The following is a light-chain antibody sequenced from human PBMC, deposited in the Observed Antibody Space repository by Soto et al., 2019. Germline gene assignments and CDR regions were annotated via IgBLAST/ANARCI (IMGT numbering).Light chain of an antibody. CDR1: QSVSSS. J-gene: IGKJ1*01. Sequence: EVVMTQSPATLSMSPGERANLSCRASQSVSSSLAWYQQKPGQAPRLLIYGASTRATGIPDRFSGSGSETEFTLTISSLQAEDFAIYYCQQYNNWWTFGQGTKVEIK. V-gene: IGKV3-15*01. CDR2: GAS. CDR3: QQYNNWWT.